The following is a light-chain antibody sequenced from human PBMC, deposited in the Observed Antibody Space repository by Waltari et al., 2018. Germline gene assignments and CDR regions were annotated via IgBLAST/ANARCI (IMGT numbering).Light chain of an antibody. J-gene: IGLJ1*01. CDR3: CSYTTTDTYV. CDR2: DVS. V-gene: IGLV2-14*03. Sequence: DQQQPGKAPKLIIYDVSKRPSGVSNRFSGSTSGYTASLTISGLQSEDEADYYCCSYTTTDTYVFGSGTKVTVL.